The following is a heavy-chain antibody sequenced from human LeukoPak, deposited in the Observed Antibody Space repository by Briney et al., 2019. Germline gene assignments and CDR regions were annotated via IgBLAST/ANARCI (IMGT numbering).Heavy chain of an antibody. J-gene: IGHJ4*02. CDR1: GYSFTSYW. CDR2: IYPGDSDT. Sequence: KPGESLKISCKGSGYSFTSYWIGWVRQMPGKGLEWMGIIYPGDSDTRYIPSFQGQVTISADKSVSTAFLQLSSLKASDTAMYNCASTGYSSSWTYWGQGTLVTVSS. V-gene: IGHV5-51*01. D-gene: IGHD6-13*01. CDR3: ASTGYSSSWTY.